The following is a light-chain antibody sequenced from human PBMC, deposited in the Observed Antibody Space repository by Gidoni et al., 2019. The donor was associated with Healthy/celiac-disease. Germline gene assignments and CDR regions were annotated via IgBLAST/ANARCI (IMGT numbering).Light chain of an antibody. CDR3: QQYGSSPCT. CDR1: QSVSSSY. J-gene: IGKJ1*01. V-gene: IGKV3-20*01. CDR2: GAS. Sequence: EIVLTQSPGTLSLSPGERATLSCRASQSVSSSYLAWYQQKPGQAPRLLIYGASSRATGIPDRFSCSGSGTDFTLTISRLEPEDFAVYYCQQYGSSPCTFGQGTKVEIK.